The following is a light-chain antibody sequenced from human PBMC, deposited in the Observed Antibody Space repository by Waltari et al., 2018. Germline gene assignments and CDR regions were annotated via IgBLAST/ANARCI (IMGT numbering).Light chain of an antibody. CDR2: EVS. CDR1: SSDVGRYIL. CDR3: CSYAASGTCPV. V-gene: IGLV2-23*02. J-gene: IGLJ3*02. Sequence: QSALTQPASVSGSPGQSSTIPCTGTSSDVGRYILVSWYQQHPGKAPKPMVYEVSKRPPRLFIRFSVSQPGTTASLTISGRQAEDEAAHYCCSYAASGTCPVFGGGTKLPVL.